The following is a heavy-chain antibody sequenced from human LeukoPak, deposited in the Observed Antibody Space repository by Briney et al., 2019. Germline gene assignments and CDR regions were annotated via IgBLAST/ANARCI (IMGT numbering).Heavy chain of an antibody. Sequence: ASVKVSCKASGYTFTSYYMHWVRQAPGQGLEWMGIINPSGGSTSYAQKFQGRVTMTRDMSTSTVYMELSSLRSEDTAVYYCARDYIRRFTMVRGVSFDFDYWGQGTLVTVSS. V-gene: IGHV1-46*01. CDR3: ARDYIRRFTMVRGVSFDFDY. CDR2: INPSGGST. CDR1: GYTFTSYY. J-gene: IGHJ4*02. D-gene: IGHD3-10*01.